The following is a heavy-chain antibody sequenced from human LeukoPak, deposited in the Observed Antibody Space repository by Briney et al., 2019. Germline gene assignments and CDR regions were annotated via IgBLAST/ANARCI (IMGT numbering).Heavy chain of an antibody. CDR1: GGSISSSSYY. Sequence: KPSETLSLTCTVSGGSISSSSYYWGWIRQPPGKGLEWIGSIYYSGSTYYNPSLKSRVTISVDTSKNQFSLKLSSVTAADTAVYYCARLLGIIVGGPFDPWGQGTLVTVSS. D-gene: IGHD2/OR15-2a*01. CDR3: ARLLGIIVGGPFDP. V-gene: IGHV4-39*01. J-gene: IGHJ5*02. CDR2: IYYSGST.